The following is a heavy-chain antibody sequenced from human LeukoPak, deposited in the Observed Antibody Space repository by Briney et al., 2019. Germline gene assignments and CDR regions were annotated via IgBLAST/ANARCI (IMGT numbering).Heavy chain of an antibody. J-gene: IGHJ5*02. Sequence: ASVTVSCKASGYTFTGYYMHWVRQAPGQGLEWMGWINPNSGGTNYAQKFQGRVTMTRDTSISTAYMELSRLRSDDTAVYYCASQLPSQYFDWLTYNWFDPWSQRTLVTVSS. CDR1: GYTFTGYY. CDR2: INPNSGGT. V-gene: IGHV1-2*02. CDR3: ASQLPSQYFDWLTYNWFDP. D-gene: IGHD3-9*01.